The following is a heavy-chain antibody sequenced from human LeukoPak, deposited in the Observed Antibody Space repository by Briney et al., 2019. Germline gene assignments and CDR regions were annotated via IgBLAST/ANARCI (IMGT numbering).Heavy chain of an antibody. D-gene: IGHD5-24*01. Sequence: GGSLRLSCAASGFTFSNYGMHWVRQAPGKGLEWLASMWYDGSIKYYADSAKGRFTNSRDNSKNTVFLQMNSLRAEDTAVYYCARGRDGYNYYYYYYMDVWGKGTTVTVSS. CDR2: MWYDGSIK. V-gene: IGHV3-33*02. CDR1: GFTFSNYG. CDR3: ARGRDGYNYYYYYYMDV. J-gene: IGHJ6*03.